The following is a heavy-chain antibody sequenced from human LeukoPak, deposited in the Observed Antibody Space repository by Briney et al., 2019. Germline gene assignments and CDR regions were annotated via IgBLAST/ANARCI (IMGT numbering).Heavy chain of an antibody. J-gene: IGHJ4*02. CDR2: INHSGST. CDR1: GGSFSGYY. V-gene: IGHV4-34*01. CDR3: ARESLYYGSGSHNDY. D-gene: IGHD3-10*01. Sequence: SETLSLTCAVYGGSFSGYYWSWIRQPPGKGLEWIGEINHSGSTNYNPSLKSRVTISVGTSKNQFSLKLSSVTAADTAVYYCARESLYYGSGSHNDYWGQGTLVTVSS.